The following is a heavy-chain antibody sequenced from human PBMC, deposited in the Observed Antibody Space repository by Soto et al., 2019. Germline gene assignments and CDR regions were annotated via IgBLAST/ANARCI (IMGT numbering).Heavy chain of an antibody. V-gene: IGHV4-59*01. CDR2: MYNTGST. Sequence: PSETLSLTCTVSGGSISRYYWSWIRQPPGKGLEWIGYMYNTGSTVYNPPFKSRVTISVDTSKNQFSLKLNSVTAADTAVYYCARDLLGYCGTDCYPLYVWGQGTTVPVSS. CDR3: ARDLLGYCGTDCYPLYV. J-gene: IGHJ6*02. D-gene: IGHD2-21*02. CDR1: GGSISRYY.